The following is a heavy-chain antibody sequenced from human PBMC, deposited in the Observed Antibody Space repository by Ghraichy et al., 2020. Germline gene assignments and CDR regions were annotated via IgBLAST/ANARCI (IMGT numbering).Heavy chain of an antibody. CDR1: GGSFSGYY. CDR2: INHSGST. Sequence: ETLSLTCAVYGGSFSGYYWSWIRQPPGKGLEWIGEINHSGSTNYNPSLKSRVTISVDTSKNQFSLKLSSVTAADTAVYYCATTGGLEWYIDYWGQGTLVTVSS. D-gene: IGHD3-3*01. J-gene: IGHJ4*02. CDR3: ATTGGLEWYIDY. V-gene: IGHV4-34*01.